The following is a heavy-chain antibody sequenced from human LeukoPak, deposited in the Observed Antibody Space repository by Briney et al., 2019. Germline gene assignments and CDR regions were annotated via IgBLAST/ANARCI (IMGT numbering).Heavy chain of an antibody. CDR1: GFTFSSYS. D-gene: IGHD3-22*01. CDR3: ARARYYYDSSGTLIDY. CDR2: ISGSSSYI. V-gene: IGHV3-21*01. Sequence: GGSLRLSCAASGFTFSSYSMNWVRQAPGKGLEWVSSISGSSSYIYYADSVKGRFTISRDNAKNSLYLQMNSLRAEDTAVYYCARARYYYDSSGTLIDYWGQGTLVTVSS. J-gene: IGHJ4*02.